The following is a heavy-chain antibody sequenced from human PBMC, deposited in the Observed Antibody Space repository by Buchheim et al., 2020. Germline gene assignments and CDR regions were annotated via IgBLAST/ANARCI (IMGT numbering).Heavy chain of an antibody. Sequence: EVQLAESGGGLIQPGGSLRLSCSAPGLTFGEESMNWVRQAPGKGLEWISRIRRAGGSYADPVKGRFTISRDKAKSSLYLQMSSLRIEGTAVYFCVRDLSWSFDCWGQG. J-gene: IGHJ4*02. CDR3: VRDLSWSFDC. V-gene: IGHV3-48*01. CDR2: IRRAGG. D-gene: IGHD3-3*01. CDR1: GLTFGEES.